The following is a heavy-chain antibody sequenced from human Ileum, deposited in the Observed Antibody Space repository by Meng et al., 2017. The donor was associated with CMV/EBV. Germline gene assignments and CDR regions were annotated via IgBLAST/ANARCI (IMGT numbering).Heavy chain of an antibody. Sequence: HIPFKQSLPTLVKPPQTLTLTCTFSGFSLITRELGVHWIRQPPGKALEWLALIYWDDDNRFSPSLKNRLTITKDTSKNQVVLRMTNMDPTDTATYYCAHGRGWLTDYWGQGTLVTVSS. CDR1: GFSLITRELG. D-gene: IGHD6-19*01. J-gene: IGHJ4*02. V-gene: IGHV2-5*02. CDR2: IYWDDDN. CDR3: AHGRGWLTDY.